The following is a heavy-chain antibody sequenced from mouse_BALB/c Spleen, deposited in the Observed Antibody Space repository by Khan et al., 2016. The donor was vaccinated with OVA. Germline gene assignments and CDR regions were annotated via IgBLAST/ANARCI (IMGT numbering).Heavy chain of an antibody. Sequence: QVQLQQSGAELARPGASVKLSCKASGYTFTDYNINWVKQRTGQGLEWIGEIYPGSNNTYYNEKLKGKATLTADKSSSTAYMQLSSLTSEDSAVYFFAREWGAWFPYWGQGTLVTVSA. V-gene: IGHV1-77*01. CDR3: AREWGAWFPY. CDR2: IYPGSNNT. J-gene: IGHJ3*01. CDR1: GYTFTDYN.